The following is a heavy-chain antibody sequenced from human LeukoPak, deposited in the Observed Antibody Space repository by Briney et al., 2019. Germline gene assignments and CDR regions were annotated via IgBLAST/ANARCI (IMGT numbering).Heavy chain of an antibody. CDR1: GFTFTTYA. CDR2: LSFDDGTTK. J-gene: IGHJ4*02. Sequence: GGSLRLSCASSGFTFTTYAMHWVRQAPGKGLEWVAFLSFDDGTTKYYADSVKGRFTISRDSSKNTLYLQMNRLRSDDTAAYYCARDGVYYGSGLYGSIDYWGQGTLVAVSS. CDR3: ARDGVYYGSGLYGSIDY. D-gene: IGHD3-10*01. V-gene: IGHV3-30*04.